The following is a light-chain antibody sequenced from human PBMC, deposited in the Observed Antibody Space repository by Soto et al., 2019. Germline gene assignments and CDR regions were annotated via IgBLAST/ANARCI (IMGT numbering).Light chain of an antibody. Sequence: EVVLTQSPGTLSLSPGVRATLSCRTSQTISSAYLAWYQHKPGQAPRLLLSGTSSRAAGIPDRFSGSGSGTDFTLSISRLEPEDFAVYYCQHYGTSPPFTFGPGTKVDVK. V-gene: IGKV3-20*01. CDR2: GTS. CDR3: QHYGTSPPFT. CDR1: QTISSAY. J-gene: IGKJ3*01.